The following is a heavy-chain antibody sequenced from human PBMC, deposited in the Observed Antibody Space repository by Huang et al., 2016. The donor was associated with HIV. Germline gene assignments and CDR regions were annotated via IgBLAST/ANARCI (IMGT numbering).Heavy chain of an antibody. CDR2: IRAYNGDT. J-gene: IGHJ2*01. CDR1: GYMFVSYG. V-gene: IGHV1-18*01. CDR3: AREDRHYASGAHWGGYFDL. Sequence: QVQLVQAGTEVKNPGASVRVSCQASGYMFVSYGLRWGRKAPGRGLEGMGWIRAYNGDTQVAQLFQGRVTLTRDTSTSTAYMDLRSLRPDDTAVYYCAREDRHYASGAHWGGYFDLWGRGTQVTVSS. D-gene: IGHD3-22*01.